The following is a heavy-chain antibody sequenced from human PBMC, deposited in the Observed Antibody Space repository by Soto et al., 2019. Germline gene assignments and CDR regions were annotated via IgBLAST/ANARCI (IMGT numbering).Heavy chain of an antibody. D-gene: IGHD3-10*01. CDR2: MNPNSGNT. Sequence: ASVKVSCKASGYTFTSYDINWVRQATGQGLEWMGWMNPNSGNTGYAQKFQGRVTMTRNTSISTAYMELSSLRSEDTAVYYCARDQYQLWFGDNYGMDVWGLGTTVTVSS. CDR3: ARDQYQLWFGDNYGMDV. J-gene: IGHJ6*02. CDR1: GYTFTSYD. V-gene: IGHV1-8*01.